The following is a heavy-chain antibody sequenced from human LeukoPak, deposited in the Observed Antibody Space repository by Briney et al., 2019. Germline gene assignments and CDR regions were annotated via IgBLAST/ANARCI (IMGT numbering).Heavy chain of an antibody. CDR3: ARSYDFWSGDSQFDY. CDR2: INPNSGGT. Sequence: ASVKVSCKASEYTFTGYYMHWVRQAPGQGLEWMGWINPNSGGTNYAQKFQGRVTMTRDTSISTAYMELSSLRSEDTAVYYCARSYDFWSGDSQFDYWGQGTLVTVPS. J-gene: IGHJ4*02. CDR1: EYTFTGYY. D-gene: IGHD3-3*01. V-gene: IGHV1-2*02.